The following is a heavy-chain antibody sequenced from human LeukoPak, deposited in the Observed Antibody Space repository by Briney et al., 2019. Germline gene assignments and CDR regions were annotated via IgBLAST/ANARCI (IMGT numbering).Heavy chain of an antibody. CDR1: GVSISSYY. CDR2: IYYSGST. V-gene: IGHV4-59*01. D-gene: IGHD3-10*01. J-gene: IGHJ4*02. Sequence: SETLSLTCTVSGVSISSYYWSWLRQPPGKGLEWIGYIYYSGSTNYNPSLKSRVTISVDTSKNQFSLKLSSVTAADTAVYYCASSEFGESLDYWGQGTLVTVSS. CDR3: ASSEFGESLDY.